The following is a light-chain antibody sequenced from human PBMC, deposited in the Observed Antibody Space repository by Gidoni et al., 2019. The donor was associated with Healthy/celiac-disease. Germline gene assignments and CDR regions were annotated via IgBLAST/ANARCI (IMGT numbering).Light chain of an antibody. Sequence: EIVLTQSPATLSLSPGETATLSCRASQSVSSYLAWYQQKPGQAPRLLIYDASNRATGIPARFSGSGSGTDFTLTISSLEPEDFAVYYCQQRSNWPPFTFGGXTKVEIK. J-gene: IGKJ4*01. CDR1: QSVSSY. CDR3: QQRSNWPPFT. CDR2: DAS. V-gene: IGKV3-11*01.